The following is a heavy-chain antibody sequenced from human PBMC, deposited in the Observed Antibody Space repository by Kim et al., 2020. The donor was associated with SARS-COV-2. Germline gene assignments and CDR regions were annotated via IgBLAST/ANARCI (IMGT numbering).Heavy chain of an antibody. CDR3: LTTGLDY. D-gene: IGHD1-1*01. Sequence: EAGAEWIVDAGGGRFTISRDNARNSLYLQMNRLRAEDTAVYYCLTTGLDYWGQGTLVTVSS. J-gene: IGHJ4*02. V-gene: IGHV3-7*01. CDR2: EAGAE.